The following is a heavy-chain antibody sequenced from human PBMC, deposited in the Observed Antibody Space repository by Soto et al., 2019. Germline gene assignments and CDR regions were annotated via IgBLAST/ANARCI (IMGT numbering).Heavy chain of an antibody. V-gene: IGHV1-18*04. J-gene: IGHJ1*01. CDR3: ASGCSSTSCHIRPAEYFQH. D-gene: IGHD2-2*02. CDR1: RYTFTSYG. Sequence: GASVKVSCKASRYTFTSYGISWVRQAPGQGLEWMGWISAYNGNTNYAQKLQGRVTMTTDTSTSTAYMELRSLRSDDTAVYYCASGCSSTSCHIRPAEYFQHWGQGTLVTVSS. CDR2: ISAYNGNT.